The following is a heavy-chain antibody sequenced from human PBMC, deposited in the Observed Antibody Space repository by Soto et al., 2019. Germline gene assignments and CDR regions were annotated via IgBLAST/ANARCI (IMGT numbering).Heavy chain of an antibody. CDR3: ARQSVGPYGSGSYLDY. D-gene: IGHD3-10*01. V-gene: IGHV4-59*08. CDR1: GGSISSYY. J-gene: IGHJ4*02. Sequence: QVQLQESGPGLVKPSETLSLTCTVSGGSISSYYWSWIRQPPGKGLEWIGYIYYSGSTNYNPSLKCRVTISVDTSKNQFSLKLSSVTAADTAVYYCARQSVGPYGSGSYLDYWGQGTLVTVSS. CDR2: IYYSGST.